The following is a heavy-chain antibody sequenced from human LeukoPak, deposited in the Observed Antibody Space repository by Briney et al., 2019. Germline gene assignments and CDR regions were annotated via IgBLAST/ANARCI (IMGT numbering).Heavy chain of an antibody. CDR2: ISAYNGNT. J-gene: IGHJ5*02. V-gene: IGHV1-18*01. D-gene: IGHD3-10*01. CDR1: GYTFTSYG. Sequence: ASVKVTCKASGYTFTSYGISWVRQAPGQGLEWMGWISAYNGNTNYAQKLQGRVTMTTDTSTSTAYMELRSLRSDDTAVYYCARGWAMGRGVLGWFDPWGQGTLVTVSS. CDR3: ARGWAMGRGVLGWFDP.